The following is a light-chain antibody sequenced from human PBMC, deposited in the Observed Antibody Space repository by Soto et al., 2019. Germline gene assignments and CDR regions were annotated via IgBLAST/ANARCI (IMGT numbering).Light chain of an antibody. CDR2: DAS. CDR3: QQRRNWPPYT. CDR1: QSVSSY. V-gene: IGKV3-11*01. Sequence: EIVLTQSPATLSLSPGERATLSCRASQSVSSYLAWYQQKPGQAPRLLIYDASNRATGIPARFSGSGSGTDFTLTISGLEREDFAVYYCQQRRNWPPYTFGQGTKLEIK. J-gene: IGKJ2*01.